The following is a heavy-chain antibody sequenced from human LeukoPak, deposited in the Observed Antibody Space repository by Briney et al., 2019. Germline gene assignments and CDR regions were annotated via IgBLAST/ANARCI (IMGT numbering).Heavy chain of an antibody. Sequence: QPGRSLSLSCEASGFAFNTYAMHWVREAPGKGLGWVTLIWHDGRHKFYIDSVRGRFTISRDNSKNTVYLRMNRLRAEETPGYNGGREIFGSGSYRDYWGQGTLVAVSS. CDR3: GREIFGSGSYRDY. CDR2: IWHDGRHK. CDR1: GFAFNTYA. V-gene: IGHV3-33*01. J-gene: IGHJ4*02. D-gene: IGHD3-10*01.